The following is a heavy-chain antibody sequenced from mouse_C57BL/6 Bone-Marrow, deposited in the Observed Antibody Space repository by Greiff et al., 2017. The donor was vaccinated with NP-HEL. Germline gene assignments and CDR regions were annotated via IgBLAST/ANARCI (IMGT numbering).Heavy chain of an antibody. V-gene: IGHV1-82*01. CDR2: IYPGDGDT. CDR1: GYAFSSSW. D-gene: IGHD1-1*01. J-gene: IGHJ2*01. Sequence: VQLQQSGPELVKPGASVKISCKASGYAFSSSWMNWVKQRPGKGLEWIGRIYPGDGDTNYNGKFKGKATLTADKSSSTAYMQLSSLTSEDSAVYFCARCSTTTVVDYWGQGTTLTVSS. CDR3: ARCSTTTVVDY.